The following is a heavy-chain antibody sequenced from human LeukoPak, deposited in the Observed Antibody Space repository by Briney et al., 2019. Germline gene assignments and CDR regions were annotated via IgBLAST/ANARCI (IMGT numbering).Heavy chain of an antibody. CDR2: IYYSGST. J-gene: IGHJ4*02. Sequence: XLEXIGSIYYSGSTYYNPSLKSRVTISVDTSKNQFSLKLSSVTAADTAVYYCARLGIAVADDRDYWGQGTLVTVSS. D-gene: IGHD6-19*01. CDR3: ARLGIAVADDRDY. V-gene: IGHV4-39*01.